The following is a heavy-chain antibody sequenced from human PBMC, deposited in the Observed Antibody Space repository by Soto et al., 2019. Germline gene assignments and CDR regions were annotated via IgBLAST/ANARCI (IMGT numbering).Heavy chain of an antibody. D-gene: IGHD3-22*01. CDR2: IIPIFGTA. Sequence: SVKVSCKASGGTFSSYAISWVRQAPGQGLEWMGGIIPIFGTANYAQKFQGRVTITADESTSTAYMELSSLRSEDTAVYYCARSIVVARYFDLWGRGTLVTVSS. J-gene: IGHJ2*01. CDR1: GGTFSSYA. CDR3: ARSIVVARYFDL. V-gene: IGHV1-69*13.